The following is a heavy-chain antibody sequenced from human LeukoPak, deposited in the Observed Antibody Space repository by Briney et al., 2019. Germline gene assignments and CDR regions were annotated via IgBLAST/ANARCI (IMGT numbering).Heavy chain of an antibody. J-gene: IGHJ4*02. CDR1: GGSISSSSYY. CDR2: IYYSGST. CDR3: ARGGYSSGWNNYFDY. V-gene: IGHV4-39*07. Sequence: SETLSLTCTVSGGSISSSSYYWGWIRQPPGKGLEWIGSIYYSGSTYYNPSLKSRVTISVDTSKNQFSLRLRSVTAADTAVYYCARGGYSSGWNNYFDYWGQGTLVTVSS. D-gene: IGHD6-19*01.